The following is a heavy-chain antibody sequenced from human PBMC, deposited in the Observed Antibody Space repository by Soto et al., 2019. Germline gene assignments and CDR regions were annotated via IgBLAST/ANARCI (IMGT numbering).Heavy chain of an antibody. V-gene: IGHV1-18*01. Sequence: QVQLVQSGAEVKKPGASVKVSCKASGYTFTSYGISWVRQAPGQGLEWMGWISAYNGNTNYAQKLQGRVTMTTDTATSTADMELRSLRSDDTAVYYCARDIGVQSSGWFDAFDIWGQGTMVTVSS. D-gene: IGHD6-19*01. CDR3: ARDIGVQSSGWFDAFDI. CDR2: ISAYNGNT. J-gene: IGHJ3*02. CDR1: GYTFTSYG.